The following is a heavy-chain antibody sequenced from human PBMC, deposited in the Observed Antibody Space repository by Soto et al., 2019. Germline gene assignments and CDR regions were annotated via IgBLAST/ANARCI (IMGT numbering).Heavy chain of an antibody. D-gene: IGHD4-17*01. CDR2: INSDGTTI. V-gene: IGHV3-74*01. J-gene: IGHJ4*02. CDR3: ARGTQTTVTTRLFDC. Sequence: GGGLRLSCAASGFTFSSRWMHWVRQAPGKGLVWVSRINSDGTTITYADSVKGRFTISRDNAKNTLYLQMNSLRAEDTAVYYCARGTQTTVTTRLFDCWGQGTLVTVSS. CDR1: GFTFSSRW.